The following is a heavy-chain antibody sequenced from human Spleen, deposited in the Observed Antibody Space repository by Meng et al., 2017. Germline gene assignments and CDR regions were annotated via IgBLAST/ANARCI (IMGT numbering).Heavy chain of an antibody. J-gene: IGHJ6*02. CDR2: IYSGGTT. CDR1: GFTFRHHT. Sequence: GGSLRLSCEASGFTFRHHTLTWVRQAPGKGLEWVSIIYSGGTTYYADSVKGRFTISRDNSKNTLHLQMNSLRAEDTAVYYCARDKVGATRNYYYYYGLDVWGQGTTVTVSS. D-gene: IGHD1-26*01. V-gene: IGHV3-66*02. CDR3: ARDKVGATRNYYYYYGLDV.